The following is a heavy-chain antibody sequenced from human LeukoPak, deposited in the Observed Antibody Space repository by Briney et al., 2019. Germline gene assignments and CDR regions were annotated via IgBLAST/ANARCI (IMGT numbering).Heavy chain of an antibody. V-gene: IGHV3-11*01. CDR1: GFTFSDFH. D-gene: IGHD6-13*01. CDR2: ITNSGSDI. CDR3: ACPYRSRFDY. Sequence: GGSLRLSCVVSGFTFSDFHMSWLRQAPGKGLEWISYITNSGSDIEYADSVKGRFTISWDNAKKSLYLEMITLRAEDTAIYYCACPYRSRFDYWGQGTLVTVSS. J-gene: IGHJ4*02.